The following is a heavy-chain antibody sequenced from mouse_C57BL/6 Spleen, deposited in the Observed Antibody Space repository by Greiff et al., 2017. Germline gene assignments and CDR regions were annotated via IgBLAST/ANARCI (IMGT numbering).Heavy chain of an antibody. CDR1: GYTFTSSW. J-gene: IGHJ2*01. D-gene: IGHD1-1*01. V-gene: IGHV1-82*01. Sequence: QVQLQQPGPELVKPGASVKFSCKASGYTFTSSWMNWVKQRPGQGLEWIGRIYPGGGSTNYNETFKGKATLTVDKSSSTAYMQLSSLTSEDSAVYYCAKGSSSYCDDWGQGTTLTVSS. CDR2: IYPGGGST. CDR3: AKGSSSYCDD.